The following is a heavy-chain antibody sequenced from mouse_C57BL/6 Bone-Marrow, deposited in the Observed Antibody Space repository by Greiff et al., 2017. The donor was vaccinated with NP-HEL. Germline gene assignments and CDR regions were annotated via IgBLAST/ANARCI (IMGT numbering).Heavy chain of an antibody. CDR1: GFTFSDYG. CDR2: ISSGSSTI. CDR3: AIITTVVAPYAMDY. V-gene: IGHV5-17*01. J-gene: IGHJ4*01. Sequence: EVKVVESGGGLVKPGGSLKLSCAASGFTFSDYGMHWVRQAPEKGLEWVAYISSGSSTIYYADTVKGRFTISRDNAKNTLFLQMTSLRSEDTAMYYCAIITTVVAPYAMDYWGQGTSVTVSS. D-gene: IGHD1-1*01.